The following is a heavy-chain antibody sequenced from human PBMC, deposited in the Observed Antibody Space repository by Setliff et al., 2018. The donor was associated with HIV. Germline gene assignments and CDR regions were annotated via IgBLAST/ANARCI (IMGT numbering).Heavy chain of an antibody. D-gene: IGHD3-10*01. CDR1: GYRFISYG. Sequence: ASVKVSCKASGYRFISYGISWVRQAPGQGLEWMGWISAYNGNTNYAQKLQGWVTMTRDTSITTAYMELSRLTSDDTALYFCVREVRAAYKGPLWFGQSDPRPDTFDIWGQGTMVTV. J-gene: IGHJ3*02. CDR3: VREVRAAYKGPLWFGQSDPRPDTFDI. CDR2: ISAYNGNT. V-gene: IGHV1-18*01.